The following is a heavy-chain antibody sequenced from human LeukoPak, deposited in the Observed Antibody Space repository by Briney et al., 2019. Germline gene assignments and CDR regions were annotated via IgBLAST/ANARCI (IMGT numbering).Heavy chain of an antibody. CDR2: INQGGSEK. V-gene: IGHV3-7*01. D-gene: IGHD3-10*01. CDR1: GFTFSGYW. J-gene: IGHJ4*02. Sequence: GGSLRLSCGASGFTFSGYWMSWVRQAPGKGLEWVANINQGGSEKNYVASVKGRLTISRDNAENSLYLQMNSLRAEDTAVYFCARDPLGSGGYYDYWGQGTLVTVSS. CDR3: ARDPLGSGGYYDY.